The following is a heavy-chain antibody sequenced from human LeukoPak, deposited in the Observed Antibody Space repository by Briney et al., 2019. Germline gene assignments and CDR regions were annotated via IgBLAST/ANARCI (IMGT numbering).Heavy chain of an antibody. Sequence: PGGSLRLSCAASGFTFSSYAMTWVRQAPGKGLEWVSAISGSGGGTYYADSVKGRFTISRDNSKNTLFLQMNSLRAEDTAVYYCAKRRGLELLYYYYMDVWGKGTTVTVSS. CDR1: GFTFSSYA. J-gene: IGHJ6*03. CDR3: AKRRGLELLYYYYMDV. D-gene: IGHD1-7*01. CDR2: ISGSGGGT. V-gene: IGHV3-23*01.